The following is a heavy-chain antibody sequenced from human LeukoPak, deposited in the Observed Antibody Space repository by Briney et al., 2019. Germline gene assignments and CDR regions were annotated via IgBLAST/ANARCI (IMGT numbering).Heavy chain of an antibody. CDR1: GYTFTAYY. Sequence: PLASVTVSCNASGYTFTAYYMHWVRQAPGQGLEWMGWLNPHGGATHYAQKFQGRVTMTSDTSINTAYMELSGLKSDDTAVCYCARDPPHGNRFFDSWGRGTLVIVSS. J-gene: IGHJ4*02. CDR2: LNPHGGAT. CDR3: ARDPPHGNRFFDS. V-gene: IGHV1-2*02.